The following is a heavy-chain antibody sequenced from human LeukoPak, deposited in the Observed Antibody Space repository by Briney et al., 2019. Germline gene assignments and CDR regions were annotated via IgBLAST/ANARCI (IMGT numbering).Heavy chain of an antibody. CDR1: GFTFSSYG. D-gene: IGHD4-17*01. J-gene: IGHJ4*02. CDR2: ISSSGSTI. CDR3: ARRGLTTVTTPFEFDY. V-gene: IGHV3-48*04. Sequence: GGSLRLSCAASGFTFSSYGMHWVRQAPGKGLEWVSYISSSGSTIYYADSVKGRFTISRDNAKNSLYLQVNSLRSEDTAVYYCARRGLTTVTTPFEFDYWGQGTLVTVSS.